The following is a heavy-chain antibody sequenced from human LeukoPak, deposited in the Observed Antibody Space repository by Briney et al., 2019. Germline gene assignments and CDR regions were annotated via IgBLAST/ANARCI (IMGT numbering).Heavy chain of an antibody. CDR3: ARDPTAGIAVASRGY. D-gene: IGHD6-19*01. Sequence: SETLSLTCTVSGGSISSSSCYWGWIRQPPGKGLEWIGSIYYSGSTYYNPSLKSRVTISVDKSKNQFSLKLSSVTAANTAVYYCARDPTAGIAVASRGYWGQGTLVTVSS. V-gene: IGHV4-39*07. CDR1: GGSISSSSCY. CDR2: IYYSGST. J-gene: IGHJ4*02.